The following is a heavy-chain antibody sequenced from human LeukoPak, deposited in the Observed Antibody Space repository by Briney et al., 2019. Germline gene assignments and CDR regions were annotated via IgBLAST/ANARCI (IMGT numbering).Heavy chain of an antibody. J-gene: IGHJ5*02. CDR3: ARGSGGTYGWFDP. CDR1: GYTFTDYD. V-gene: IGHV1-8*01. Sequence: ASVKVSCKASGYTFTDYDIHWARQATGHGLEWMGWMNPNSGNTDYAQRFQGRVTMTRNSSINTAYIELTSLRSEDTAVYYCARGSGGTYGWFDPWGQGTLVTVSS. D-gene: IGHD4-17*01. CDR2: MNPNSGNT.